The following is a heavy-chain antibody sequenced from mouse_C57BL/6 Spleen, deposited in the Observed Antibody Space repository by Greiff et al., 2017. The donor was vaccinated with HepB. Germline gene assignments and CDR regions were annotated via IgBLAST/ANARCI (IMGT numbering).Heavy chain of an antibody. J-gene: IGHJ4*01. D-gene: IGHD1-1*01. V-gene: IGHV1-53*01. Sequence: VQLQQPGTELVKPGASVKLSCKASGYTFTSYWMHWVKQRPGQGLEWIGNINPSNGGTNYNEKFKSKATLTVDKSSSTAYMQLSSLTSEDSAVYYCAPITTVVATDYYAMDYWGQGTSVTVSS. CDR3: APITTVVATDYYAMDY. CDR1: GYTFTSYW. CDR2: INPSNGGT.